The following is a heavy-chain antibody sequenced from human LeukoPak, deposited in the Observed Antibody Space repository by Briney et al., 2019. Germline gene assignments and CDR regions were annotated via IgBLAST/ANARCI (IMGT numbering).Heavy chain of an antibody. D-gene: IGHD2-2*01. CDR2: IDARSGIT. CDR1: GFTFTIFG. V-gene: IGHV3-48*01. Sequence: GGSLRLSCAASGFTFTIFGLNWVRQAPGKGPEWVSYIDARSGITYYADSVQGRFTISRDDARESVFLQMDGLRVDDTAVYYCARGLESYCSSTSCPYYFDYWGQGTLVTVSS. J-gene: IGHJ4*02. CDR3: ARGLESYCSSTSCPYYFDY.